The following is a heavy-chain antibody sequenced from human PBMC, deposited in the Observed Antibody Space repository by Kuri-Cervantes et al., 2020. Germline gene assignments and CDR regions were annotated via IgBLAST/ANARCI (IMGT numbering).Heavy chain of an antibody. J-gene: IGHJ4*02. V-gene: IGHV3-9*01. CDR3: AKGGVLLWFGDPDDYFDY. CDR1: GFTFDDYA. CDR2: ISWNSGSI. Sequence: GGSLRLSCAASGFTFDDYAMHWVRQAPGKGLEWVSGISWNSGSIGYADSVKGRFTISRDNAKNSLYLQMNSLRAEDTALYYCAKGGVLLWFGDPDDYFDYWGQGTLVTVSS. D-gene: IGHD3-10*01.